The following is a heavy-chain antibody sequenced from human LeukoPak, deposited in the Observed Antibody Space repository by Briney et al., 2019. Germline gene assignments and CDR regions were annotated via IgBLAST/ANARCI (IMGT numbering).Heavy chain of an antibody. CDR3: AKAANSSSWYRYSYYYGMDV. Sequence: GRSLRLSCAASGFTFSSYAMSWVRQAPGKGLEWVSAISGSGGSTYYADSVKGRFTISRDNSKNTLYLQMNSLRAEDTAVYYCAKAANSSSWYRYSYYYGMDVWGQGTTVTVSS. V-gene: IGHV3-23*01. D-gene: IGHD6-13*01. CDR2: ISGSGGST. J-gene: IGHJ6*02. CDR1: GFTFSSYA.